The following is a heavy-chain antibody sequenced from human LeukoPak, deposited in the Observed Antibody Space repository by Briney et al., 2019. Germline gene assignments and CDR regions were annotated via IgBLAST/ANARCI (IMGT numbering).Heavy chain of an antibody. D-gene: IGHD4-17*01. CDR2: IYYSGST. CDR3: ARGTTVTRFLDV. CDR1: GGSISSGGYY. V-gene: IGHV4-31*03. Sequence: TLSLTCTVSGGSISSGGYYCSWIRQHPGKGLEWIGYIYYSGSTYYNPSLKSRVTISVDTSENQFSLKLNSVTAADTAVYYCARGTTVTRFLDVWGQGTLVTVSS. J-gene: IGHJ4*02.